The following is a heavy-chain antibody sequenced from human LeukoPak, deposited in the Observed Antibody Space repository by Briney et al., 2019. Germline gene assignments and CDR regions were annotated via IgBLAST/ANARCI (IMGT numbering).Heavy chain of an antibody. Sequence: SETLSLTCAVYGGSFSVYYWSWIRQPPGKGLEWIGEINHSGSTNYNPSLKSRVTISVDTSKNQFSLKLSSVTAADTAVYYCARGARPYYDFWSGYPGNWFDPWGQGTLVTVSS. D-gene: IGHD3-3*01. CDR2: INHSGST. V-gene: IGHV4-34*01. CDR3: ARGARPYYDFWSGYPGNWFDP. J-gene: IGHJ5*02. CDR1: GGSFSVYY.